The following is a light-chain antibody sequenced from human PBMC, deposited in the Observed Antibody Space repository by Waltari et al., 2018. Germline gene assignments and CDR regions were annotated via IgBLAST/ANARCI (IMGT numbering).Light chain of an antibody. V-gene: IGKV3-11*01. Sequence: LVLTPSPATLSLSPGDRATLSCSASHSVGSYLAWYHHKPGQAPRLLIYDASRRASGIPDRFSGSGSATDFTLTITRLETDDFAIYYCQQRSDRSITFGQGTRLEI. CDR2: DAS. CDR1: HSVGSY. CDR3: QQRSDRSIT. J-gene: IGKJ5*01.